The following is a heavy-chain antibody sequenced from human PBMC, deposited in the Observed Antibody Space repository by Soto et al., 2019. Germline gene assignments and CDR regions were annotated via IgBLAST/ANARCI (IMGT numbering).Heavy chain of an antibody. V-gene: IGHV3-23*01. Sequence: PGGSLRLSCAASGFTFSSYAMSWVRQAPGKGLEWVSAISGSGGSTYYADSVKGRFTISRDNSKNTLYLQMNSLRAEDTAVYYCAKALLVVVAATPADYWGQGTLVTVSS. CDR3: AKALLVVVAATPADY. CDR1: GFTFSSYA. CDR2: ISGSGGST. D-gene: IGHD2-15*01. J-gene: IGHJ4*02.